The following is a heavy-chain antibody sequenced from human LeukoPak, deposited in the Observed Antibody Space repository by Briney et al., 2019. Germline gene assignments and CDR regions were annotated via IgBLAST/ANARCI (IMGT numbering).Heavy chain of an antibody. D-gene: IGHD6-19*01. CDR2: VNPNSGGT. Sequence: ASVKASCKASGYTFTGYYMHWVRQAPGQGLEWMGWVNPNSGGTNYAQKFQGRVTMTRDTSISTAYMELSRLRSDDTAVYYCARDGTLYSSGWYNFYYYGMDVWGQGTTVTVSS. V-gene: IGHV1-2*02. J-gene: IGHJ6*02. CDR1: GYTFTGYY. CDR3: ARDGTLYSSGWYNFYYYGMDV.